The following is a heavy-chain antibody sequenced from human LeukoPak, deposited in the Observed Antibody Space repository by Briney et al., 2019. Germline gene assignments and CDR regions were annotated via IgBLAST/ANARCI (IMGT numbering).Heavy chain of an antibody. V-gene: IGHV1-46*01. J-gene: IGHJ4*02. CDR2: INPSGGST. CDR1: GYTFTSYY. CDR3: AKERRSIQVWATTFDY. D-gene: IGHD3-16*01. Sequence: ASVKVSCKASGYTFTSYYMHWVRQAPGQGLEWMGIINPSGGSTSYAQKFQGRVTMTGDTSTSTVHMELSSLKSEDTAVYYCAKERRSIQVWATTFDYWGQGTPVTVSS.